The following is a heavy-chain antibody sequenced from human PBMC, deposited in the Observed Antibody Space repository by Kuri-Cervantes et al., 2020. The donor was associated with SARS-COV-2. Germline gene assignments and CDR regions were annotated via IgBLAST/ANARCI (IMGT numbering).Heavy chain of an antibody. V-gene: IGHV3-30-3*01. CDR3: AREPSGDGDYYYHYGMDV. J-gene: IGHJ6*02. CDR1: GFTFSSYA. CDR2: ISYDGSNK. Sequence: GGSLRLSCAASGFTFSSYAMHWVRQAPGKGLEWVAVISYDGSNKYYADSVKGRFTISRDNSKNTLYLQMNSLRAEDTAVYYCAREPSGDGDYYYHYGMDVWGQGTTVTVSS. D-gene: IGHD3-10*01.